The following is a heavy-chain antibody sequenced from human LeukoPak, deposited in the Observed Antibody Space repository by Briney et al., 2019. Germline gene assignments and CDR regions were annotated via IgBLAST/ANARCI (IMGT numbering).Heavy chain of an antibody. Sequence: ASVKVSCKASGYTFTDYYMHWVRQAPGQGLEWMGWINPDGGGTNSAQKFQGRVTMTRDTSISTAYMELSRLRSDDTAVYYCARASSWGSYFDYWGQGTLITVSS. J-gene: IGHJ4*02. CDR1: GYTFTDYY. D-gene: IGHD3-16*01. V-gene: IGHV1-2*02. CDR2: INPDGGGT. CDR3: ARASSWGSYFDY.